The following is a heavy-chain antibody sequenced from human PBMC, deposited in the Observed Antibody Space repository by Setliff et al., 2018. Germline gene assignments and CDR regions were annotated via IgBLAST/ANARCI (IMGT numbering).Heavy chain of an antibody. CDR2: ISVYNGKT. V-gene: IGHV1-18*01. CDR1: GYTFTSYG. J-gene: IGHJ4*02. CDR3: ATEKFPCDWGDY. Sequence: GASVKVSCKASGYTFTSYGFSWVRQAPGQGLEWMGWISVYNGKTKYAQKFQGRVTMTTDTSTRTAYMEVTSLRSDDTAVYYCATEKFPCDWGDYWGQGTLGTVSS. D-gene: IGHD2-21*01.